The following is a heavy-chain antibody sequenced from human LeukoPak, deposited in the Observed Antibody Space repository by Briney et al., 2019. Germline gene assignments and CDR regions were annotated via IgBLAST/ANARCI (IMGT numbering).Heavy chain of an antibody. CDR1: GYTFTNYG. CDR2: ISTYDHDT. V-gene: IGHV1-18*01. D-gene: IGHD2-15*01. CDR3: VRDYFCSGGTCDDCFDP. Sequence: ASVKVSCKASGYTFTNYGISWVRQAPGQGLEWMAWISTYDHDTNYAQKFRGRVTMTTDTSASTAYMELRSLGSDDTAVYYCVRDYFCSGGTCDDCFDPWGQGTLVTVSS. J-gene: IGHJ5*02.